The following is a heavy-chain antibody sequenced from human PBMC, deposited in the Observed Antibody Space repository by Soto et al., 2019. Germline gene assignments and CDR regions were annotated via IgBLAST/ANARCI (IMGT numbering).Heavy chain of an antibody. CDR3: ASVTGVPAASMDV. D-gene: IGHD2-2*01. CDR2: INHSGST. CDR1: GGSFSGYY. J-gene: IGHJ6*02. V-gene: IGHV4-34*01. Sequence: QVQLQQWGAGLLKPSETLSLTCAVYGGSFSGYYWSWIRQPPGKGLEWIGEINHSGSTNYNPSLKSRVPISVDTSKNQFSLKLSSVTAADTAVYYCASVTGVPAASMDVWGQGTTVTVSS.